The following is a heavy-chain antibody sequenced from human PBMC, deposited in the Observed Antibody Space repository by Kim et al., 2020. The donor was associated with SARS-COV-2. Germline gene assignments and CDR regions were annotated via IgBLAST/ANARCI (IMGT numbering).Heavy chain of an antibody. V-gene: IGHV1-18*01. CDR3: ARDSYCGGDCYGQYYFDY. Sequence: ASVKVSCKASGYTFTSYGISWVRQAPGQGLEWMGWISAYNGNTNYAQKLQGRVTMTTDTSTSTAYMELRSLRSDDTAVYYCARDSYCGGDCYGQYYFDYWGQGTLVTVSS. CDR1: GYTFTSYG. J-gene: IGHJ4*02. D-gene: IGHD2-21*02. CDR2: ISAYNGNT.